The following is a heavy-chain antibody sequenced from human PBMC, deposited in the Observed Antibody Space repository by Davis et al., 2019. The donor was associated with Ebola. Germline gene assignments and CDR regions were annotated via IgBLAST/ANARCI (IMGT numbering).Heavy chain of an antibody. CDR1: GFTFSDYY. V-gene: IGHV3-11*01. CDR3: ARDSLEMATIIYYYYGMDV. CDR2: ISSSGSTI. D-gene: IGHD5-24*01. Sequence: GGSLRLSCAASGFTFSDYYMSWIRQAPGKGLEWVSYISSSGSTIYYADSVKGRFTISRDNAKNSLYLQMNSLRAEDTAVYYCARDSLEMATIIYYYYGMDVWGQGTTVIVSS. J-gene: IGHJ6*02.